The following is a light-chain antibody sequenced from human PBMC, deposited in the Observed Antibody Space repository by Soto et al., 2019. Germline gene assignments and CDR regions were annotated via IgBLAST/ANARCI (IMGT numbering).Light chain of an antibody. CDR2: AAS. Sequence: ENFLTPSPGTPSFSLWERAPLSRGASQSLKSTYLAWYQQKPGQAPRLLMYAASSRATGIPDRFSGSGSGTDFTLTISRLEPEDFAVYYCQQYGSSPWTCGQGTKVDIK. CDR3: QQYGSSPWT. V-gene: IGKV3-20*01. J-gene: IGKJ1*01. CDR1: QSLKSTY.